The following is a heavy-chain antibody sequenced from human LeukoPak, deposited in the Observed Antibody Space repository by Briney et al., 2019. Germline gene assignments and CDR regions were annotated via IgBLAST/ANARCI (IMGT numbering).Heavy chain of an antibody. J-gene: IGHJ4*02. CDR2: ISHSSSYI. D-gene: IGHD6-19*01. CDR1: GFTFDDYG. V-gene: IGHV3-21*01. Sequence: GGSLRLSCAASGFTFDDYGLSGVRQAPGKGLEWVSSISHSSSYIYYADSVKGRFTISRDNAKNSLYLQMNSLRAEDTAVYYCTRGAGTGWRFDSWGQGTLLTVSS. CDR3: TRGAGTGWRFDS.